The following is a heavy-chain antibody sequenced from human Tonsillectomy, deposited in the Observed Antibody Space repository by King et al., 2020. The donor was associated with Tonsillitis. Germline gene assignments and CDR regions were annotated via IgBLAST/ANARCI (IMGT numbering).Heavy chain of an antibody. V-gene: IGHV3-30*04. J-gene: IGHJ3*02. CDR1: VFTFSSYA. CDR3: ARDRASGTNDVFDI. Sequence: VQLVESGGGVVQPGRSLRLSCAASVFTFSSYAVHWVRQAPGKGLEWVAVISYDGRSDYYADSVKGRFTISRDNSKNTLYLQMNSLRTEDTAVYYCARDRASGTNDVFDIWGQGTMVTVSS. D-gene: IGHD3-10*01. CDR2: ISYDGRSD.